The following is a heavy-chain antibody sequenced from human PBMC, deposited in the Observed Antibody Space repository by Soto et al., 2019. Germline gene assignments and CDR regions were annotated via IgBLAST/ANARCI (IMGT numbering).Heavy chain of an antibody. Sequence: ASVKVSYKASESTFMNYDISWVRQATGQGLEWMGWMNPSSGNTAYALKIQGRVSMTKNTSIYTVYLELSSLASDDTAVYYCVRMASSGTLNWFGPWGQGTLVSV. V-gene: IGHV1-8*01. D-gene: IGHD1-1*01. CDR1: ESTFMNYD. J-gene: IGHJ5*02. CDR3: VRMASSGTLNWFGP. CDR2: MNPSSGNT.